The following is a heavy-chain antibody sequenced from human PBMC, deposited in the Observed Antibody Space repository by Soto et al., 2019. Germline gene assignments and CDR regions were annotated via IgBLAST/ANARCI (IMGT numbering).Heavy chain of an antibody. D-gene: IGHD3-22*01. Sequence: GGSLRLSCAASGFTFSSYAMHWVRQAPGKGLEWVAVISYDGSNKYYAESVKGRFTISRDNSKNTLYLQMNSLRAEDTAVYYCAREYYYDSSFFDYWGQGTLVTVSS. V-gene: IGHV3-30-3*01. CDR3: AREYYYDSSFFDY. CDR2: ISYDGSNK. CDR1: GFTFSSYA. J-gene: IGHJ4*02.